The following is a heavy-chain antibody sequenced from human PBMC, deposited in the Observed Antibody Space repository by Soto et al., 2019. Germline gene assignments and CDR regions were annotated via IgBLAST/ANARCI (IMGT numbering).Heavy chain of an antibody. Sequence: EVQLVESGGGLVQPGGSLRLSCATSGFILSDCAMNWVRQAPGKGLEWVSYISSSSSVIDYADSVKSRFTVSRDNARNSLYLLMNSLRAEDTAVYYCARDLSWGSNWYYYMDVWGKGTTVTVSS. CDR2: ISSSSSVI. J-gene: IGHJ6*03. CDR1: GFILSDCA. CDR3: ARDLSWGSNWYYYMDV. V-gene: IGHV3-48*01. D-gene: IGHD7-27*01.